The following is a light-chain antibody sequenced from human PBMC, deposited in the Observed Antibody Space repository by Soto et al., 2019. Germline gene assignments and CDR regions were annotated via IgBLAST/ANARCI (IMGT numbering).Light chain of an antibody. CDR3: QQSDTFIRT. CDR1: ETISSD. V-gene: IGKV1-39*01. J-gene: IGKJ1*01. CDR2: AAS. Sequence: DIQMTQSPSSLSASVGDRVTITCRASETISSDVNWYRQKPGRAPELLIYAASTLHPGVPSRFSGSGSGTDFTLTISSLRPEDFATYYCQQSDTFIRTFGQGTNV.